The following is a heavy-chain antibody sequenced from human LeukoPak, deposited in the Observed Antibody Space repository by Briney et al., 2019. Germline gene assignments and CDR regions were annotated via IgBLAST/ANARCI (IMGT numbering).Heavy chain of an antibody. CDR2: INHSGST. D-gene: IGHD3-22*01. V-gene: IGHV4-34*01. Sequence: SETLSLTCAVYGGSFSGYYWSWIRQPPGKGLEWIGEINHSGSTNYNPSLKSRVTISVDTSKNQFSLKLSSVTAADTAVYYCASRDSSGYYYYYYYMDVWGKGTTVTVSS. J-gene: IGHJ6*03. CDR3: ASRDSSGYYYYYYYMDV. CDR1: GGSFSGYY.